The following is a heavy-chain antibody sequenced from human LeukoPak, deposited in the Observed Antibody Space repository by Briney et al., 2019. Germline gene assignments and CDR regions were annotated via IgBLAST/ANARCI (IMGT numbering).Heavy chain of an antibody. D-gene: IGHD3-10*01. J-gene: IGHJ4*02. Sequence: ASVKVSCKASGYTFTGYYMHWVRQAPGQGLEWMGWINPNSGGTNYAQKFQGRVTMTRDTSISTAYMELSRLRSDDTAVYYRARLRSRRLLWFGELFYWGQGTLVTVSS. V-gene: IGHV1-2*02. CDR2: INPNSGGT. CDR3: ARLRSRRLLWFGELFY. CDR1: GYTFTGYY.